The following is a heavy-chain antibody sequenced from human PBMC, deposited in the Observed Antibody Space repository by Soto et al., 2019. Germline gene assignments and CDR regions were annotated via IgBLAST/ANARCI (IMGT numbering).Heavy chain of an antibody. J-gene: IGHJ4*02. D-gene: IGHD3-10*01. CDR1: GFSLSTSGMC. V-gene: IGHV2-70*11. CDR3: ARIRDRGHDYFDY. CDR2: IDWDDDK. Sequence: GSGPTLVNPTQTLTLTCTFSGFSLSTSGMCVSWIRQPPGKALEWLARIDWDDDKYYSTSLKTRLTISKDTSKNQVVLTMTSMDPVDTGTYYCARIRDRGHDYFDYWGQGTLVTAPQ.